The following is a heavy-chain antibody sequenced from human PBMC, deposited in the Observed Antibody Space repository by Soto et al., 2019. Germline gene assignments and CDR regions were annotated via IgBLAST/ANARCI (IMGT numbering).Heavy chain of an antibody. J-gene: IGHJ6*03. D-gene: IGHD2-2*01. CDR3: AREGYRSSTSCPGGYYYYYMDV. CDR2: ISSSSSTI. Sequence: EVQLVESGGGLVQPGGSLRLSCAASGFTFSSYSMNWVRQAPGKGLEWVSYISSSSSTIYYADSVKGRFTISRDNAKNSLYLQMNSLRAEDTAVYYCAREGYRSSTSCPGGYYYYYMDVWGKGTTVTVSS. V-gene: IGHV3-48*01. CDR1: GFTFSSYS.